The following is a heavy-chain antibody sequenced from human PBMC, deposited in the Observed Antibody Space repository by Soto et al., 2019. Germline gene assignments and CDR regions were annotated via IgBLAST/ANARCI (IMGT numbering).Heavy chain of an antibody. Sequence: GGSLRLSCAASGFTFSNSWMHWVRQVSGKGLEWVSRINADGTSTSYADSVKGRFTISRDNAKNTLYLHVNSLRAEDTAVYYCVKVLARGVGVPRFYFDSWGQGAMVTVYS. CDR3: VKVLARGVGVPRFYFDS. CDR2: INADGTST. CDR1: GFTFSNSW. J-gene: IGHJ4*02. D-gene: IGHD2-15*01. V-gene: IGHV3-74*01.